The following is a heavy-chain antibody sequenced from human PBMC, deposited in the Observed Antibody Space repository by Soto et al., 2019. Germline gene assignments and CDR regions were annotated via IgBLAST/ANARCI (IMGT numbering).Heavy chain of an antibody. CDR3: ARDSRGDGYDSSFWFDP. D-gene: IGHD5-12*01. CDR1: GFTFSSYG. V-gene: IGHV3-74*01. CDR2: INSDGSST. J-gene: IGHJ5*02. Sequence: GGSLRLSCAASGFTFSSYGMHWVRQAPGKGLVWVSRINSDGSSTSYADSVKGRFTISRDNAKNTLYLQMNSLRAEDTAVYYCARDSRGDGYDSSFWFDPWGQGTLVTVSS.